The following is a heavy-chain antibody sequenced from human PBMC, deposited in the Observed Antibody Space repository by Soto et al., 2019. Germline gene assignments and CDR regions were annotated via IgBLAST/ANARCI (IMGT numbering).Heavy chain of an antibody. CDR2: ISGSGGST. Sequence: EVQLLESGGGLVQPGGSLRLSCAASGFTFSSYAMSWVRQAPGKGLEWVSAISGSGGSTYYADSVKGRFTISRDNSKNTLYLQMNSLRAEDTAVYYCAKDRVAARLRNWYFDLWGRGTLVTVSS. CDR3: AKDRVAARLRNWYFDL. CDR1: GFTFSSYA. J-gene: IGHJ2*01. D-gene: IGHD6-6*01. V-gene: IGHV3-23*01.